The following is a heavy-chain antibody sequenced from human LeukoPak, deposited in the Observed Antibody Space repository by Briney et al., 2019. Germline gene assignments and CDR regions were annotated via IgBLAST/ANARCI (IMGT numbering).Heavy chain of an antibody. J-gene: IGHJ4*02. D-gene: IGHD3-10*01. CDR2: ITVSGGTT. CDR1: EFTFSSYA. V-gene: IGHV3-23*01. Sequence: GGSLRLSCAASEFTFSSYAMQWVRQAPGKGLEWVSGITVSGGTTYYTDSVKGRFTISRDNSKNTLYLQMNSLRAEDTAVYYCAREEATTVRGVSDYWGQGTLVTVSS. CDR3: AREEATTVRGVSDY.